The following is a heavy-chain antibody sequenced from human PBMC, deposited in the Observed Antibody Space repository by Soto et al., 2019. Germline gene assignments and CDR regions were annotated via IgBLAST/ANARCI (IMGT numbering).Heavy chain of an antibody. V-gene: IGHV4-59*01. D-gene: IGHD6-19*01. J-gene: IGHJ6*02. CDR2: IYYSGST. CDR1: GGSISTYY. CDR3: ASDRSSGWDQGYGMDV. Sequence: SETLSLTCTVPGGSISTYYWSWIRQPPGKGLEWIGYIYYSGSTSYNPSLKSRVTISVDTSKNQFSLKLRSVTAADTAVYYCASDRSSGWDQGYGMDVWGQGTTVTVSS.